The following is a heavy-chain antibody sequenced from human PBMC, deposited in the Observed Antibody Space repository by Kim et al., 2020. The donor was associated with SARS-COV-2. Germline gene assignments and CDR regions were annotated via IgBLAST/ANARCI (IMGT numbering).Heavy chain of an antibody. D-gene: IGHD2-21*01. Sequence: SETLSLTCTVSGGSISTYYWSWLRQPPGRTLEWLGYIYYTGSANYNPSLKSRVTISIDTSKKQFSLRLNSVIAADTAVYYCARDHSSYFDYWGQGNLVTVSA. V-gene: IGHV4-59*13. CDR3: ARDHSSYFDY. J-gene: IGHJ4*02. CDR1: GGSISTYY. CDR2: IYYTGSA.